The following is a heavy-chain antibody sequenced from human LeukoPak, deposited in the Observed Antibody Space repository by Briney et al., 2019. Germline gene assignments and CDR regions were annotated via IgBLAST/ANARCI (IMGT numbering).Heavy chain of an antibody. J-gene: IGHJ4*02. D-gene: IGHD1-1*01. Sequence: PGGSLRLTCAASGFTFGSYAMSWVRQAPGKGLEWVSAISGSGGNTYYADSVKGRFTISRDNSKNTLYLQMNSLRAEDTAVYYCAKEKNWNDNYFDYWGQGTLVTVSS. CDR3: AKEKNWNDNYFDY. V-gene: IGHV3-23*01. CDR1: GFTFGSYA. CDR2: ISGSGGNT.